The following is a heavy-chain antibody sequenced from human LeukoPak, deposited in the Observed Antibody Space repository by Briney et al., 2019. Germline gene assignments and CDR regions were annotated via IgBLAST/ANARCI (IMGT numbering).Heavy chain of an antibody. CDR1: GGSISSYY. CDR3: ARDSTEGWFDP. Sequence: KPSETLSLTGTVSGGSISSYYWSWIRQPPGKGLEWIGYIYYSGSTNYNPSLKSRVTISVDTSKNQFSLKLSSVTAADTAVYYCARDSTEGWFDPWGQGTLVTVSS. D-gene: IGHD1-14*01. J-gene: IGHJ5*02. V-gene: IGHV4-59*01. CDR2: IYYSGST.